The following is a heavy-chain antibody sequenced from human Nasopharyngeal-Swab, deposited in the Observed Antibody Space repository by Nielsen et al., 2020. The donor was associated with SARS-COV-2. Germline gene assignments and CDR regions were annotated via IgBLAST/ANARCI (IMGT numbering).Heavy chain of an antibody. V-gene: IGHV4-34*01. CDR2: INHSGRT. J-gene: IGHJ6*03. Sequence: ESLKISCAVYGGSFSAYYWGWIRQPPGKGLEWIAEINHSGRTNYNPSLKSRVTLSVDTSMNQFSLELRSVTAADTAVYYCARGLSGIVPAPILGLGPYYYYYYMDVWGKGTTVTVSS. CDR1: GGSFSAYY. CDR3: ARGLSGIVPAPILGLGPYYYYYYMDV. D-gene: IGHD2-2*01.